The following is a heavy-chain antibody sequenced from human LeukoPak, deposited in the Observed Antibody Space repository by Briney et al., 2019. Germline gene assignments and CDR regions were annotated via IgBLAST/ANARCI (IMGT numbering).Heavy chain of an antibody. D-gene: IGHD3-10*01. CDR1: GFTFSSYA. CDR2: ISASGGST. V-gene: IGHV3-23*01. CDR3: AREGPMLRGVIGGKIDY. J-gene: IGHJ4*02. Sequence: GGSLRLSCAASGFTFSSYAMSWVRQAPGKGLEWVSTISASGGSTFYADSVKGRFTISRDNSKNTLYLQMNSLRAEDTAVYYCAREGPMLRGVIGGKIDYWGQGTLVTVSS.